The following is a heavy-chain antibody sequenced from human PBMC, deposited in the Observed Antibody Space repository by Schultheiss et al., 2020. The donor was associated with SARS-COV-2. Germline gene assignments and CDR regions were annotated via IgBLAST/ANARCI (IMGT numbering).Heavy chain of an antibody. CDR2: IKSKTDGGTT. V-gene: IGHV3-15*01. D-gene: IGHD1-26*01. CDR3: ARVGATSYSDY. Sequence: AGSLRLSCAASGFTFSSYAMSWVRQAPGKGLEWVGRIKSKTDGGTTDYAAPVKGRFTISRDDSKNTLYLQMNSLKTEDTAVYYCARVGATSYSDYWGQGTLVTVSS. CDR1: GFTFSSYA. J-gene: IGHJ4*02.